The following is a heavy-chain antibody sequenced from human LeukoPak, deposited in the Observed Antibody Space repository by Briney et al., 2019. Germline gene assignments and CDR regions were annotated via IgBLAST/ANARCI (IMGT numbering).Heavy chain of an antibody. D-gene: IGHD2-2*01. Sequence: GESLKISCKGSGYSLNNYWIGWVRQMPGKGLEWMGIIYPGDSDTRYSPSFQGQVTISADKSLSTAYLQWSSLKASDTAMYYCARRDGYCSSTSCYADYYYGMDVWGQGTTVTVSS. J-gene: IGHJ6*02. CDR1: GYSLNNYW. V-gene: IGHV5-51*01. CDR3: ARRDGYCSSTSCYADYYYGMDV. CDR2: IYPGDSDT.